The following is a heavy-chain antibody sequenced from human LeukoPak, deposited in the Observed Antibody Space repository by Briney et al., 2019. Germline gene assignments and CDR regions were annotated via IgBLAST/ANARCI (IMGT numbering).Heavy chain of an antibody. J-gene: IGHJ6*03. Sequence: GGSLRLSCAASGFSLRSYSMNWVRQAPGKGLEWVSSISSTSIYIYYADSAKGRFTISRDNAKNSLYLQMNSLRAEDTAVYYCAKDFHGDYVHYYYMDVWGKGTTVTISS. CDR1: GFSLRSYS. V-gene: IGHV3-21*01. CDR3: AKDFHGDYVHYYYMDV. CDR2: ISSTSIYI. D-gene: IGHD4-17*01.